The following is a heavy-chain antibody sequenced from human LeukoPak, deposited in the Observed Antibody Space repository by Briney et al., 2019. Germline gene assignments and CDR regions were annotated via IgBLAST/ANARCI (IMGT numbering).Heavy chain of an antibody. V-gene: IGHV3-23*01. J-gene: IGHJ4*02. D-gene: IGHD3-10*01. CDR3: AKDRRSLNYYGSGSSFDY. Sequence: GGSLRLSCAASGFTFSSYAMSWVRQAPGKGLEWDSAISGSGGSTYYADSVKGRFTISRDNSKNTLYLQMNSLRAEDTAVYYCAKDRRSLNYYGSGSSFDYWGQGTLVTVSS. CDR1: GFTFSSYA. CDR2: ISGSGGST.